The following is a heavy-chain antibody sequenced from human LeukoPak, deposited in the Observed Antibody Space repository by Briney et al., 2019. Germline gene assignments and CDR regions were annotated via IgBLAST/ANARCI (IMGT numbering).Heavy chain of an antibody. V-gene: IGHV3-13*01. J-gene: IGHJ3*02. CDR1: GFTFSRYD. Sequence: GGSLRLSCAASGFTFSRYDMHWVRQATGKGLEWVSGVDKGGNTCYPGSVKGRFTISRENAKNSLYLQMSSLRAGDTAVYYCARASRYYDSSGYPHDTFDIWGQGTLVTVPS. CDR3: ARASRYYDSSGYPHDTFDI. CDR2: VDKGGNT. D-gene: IGHD3-22*01.